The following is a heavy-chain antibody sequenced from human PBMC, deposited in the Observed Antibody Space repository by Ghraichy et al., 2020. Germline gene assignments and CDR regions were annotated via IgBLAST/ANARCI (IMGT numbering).Heavy chain of an antibody. CDR1: GYTFTSYG. J-gene: IGHJ6*02. CDR3: ARERGTYYDFWSGYDYYYGMDV. V-gene: IGHV1-18*04. D-gene: IGHD3-3*01. CDR2: ISAYNGNT. Sequence: ASVKVSCKASGYTFTSYGISWVRQAPGQGLEWMGWISAYNGNTNYAQKLQGRVTMTTDTSTSTAYMELRSLRSDDTAVYYCARERGTYYDFWSGYDYYYGMDVWGQGTTVTVSS.